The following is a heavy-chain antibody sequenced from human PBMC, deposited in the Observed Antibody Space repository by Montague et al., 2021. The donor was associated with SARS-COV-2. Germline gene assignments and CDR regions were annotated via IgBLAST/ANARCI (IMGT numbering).Heavy chain of an antibody. CDR2: ITYSGNT. CDR3: ARRPKWELAYFDS. CDR1: GGSFTSYY. Sequence: SETLSLTCTVFGGSFTSYYWYWIRLSPGQGLEWIGTITYSGNTNNNFSLKSQVPMSVDTSKNKFSLRLTSMTAAATAVYFCARRPKWELAYFDSWGQGTLVTVSS. D-gene: IGHD1-26*01. J-gene: IGHJ4*02. V-gene: IGHV4-59*08.